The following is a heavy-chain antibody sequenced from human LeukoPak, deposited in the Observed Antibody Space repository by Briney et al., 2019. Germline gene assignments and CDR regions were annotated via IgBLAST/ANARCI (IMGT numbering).Heavy chain of an antibody. V-gene: IGHV5-51*04. Sequence: GESLKISCKRSGYSFTSYWSGWVRQIPGKGLEWMGFIYPGESDTRYSPSFQAQVTIPAAMPSSTSYLKWSSLKASDTAMYYCARTFGFPPLVPKEGSDYYSFDYWGQGTLVTVSS. J-gene: IGHJ4*02. D-gene: IGHD3-22*01. CDR1: GYSFTSYW. CDR2: IYPGESDT. CDR3: ARTFGFPPLVPKEGSDYYSFDY.